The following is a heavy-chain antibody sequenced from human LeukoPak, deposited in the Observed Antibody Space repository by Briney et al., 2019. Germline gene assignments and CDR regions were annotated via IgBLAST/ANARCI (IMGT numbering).Heavy chain of an antibody. V-gene: IGHV4-30-2*01. Sequence: PSQTLTLTCAVSGGSISSGGYSWSWIRQPPGKGLEWIGYIYHSGSTYYNPSLKSRVTISVDRSKNQFSLKLSSVTAADTAVYYCARSAGVYDILNAYENNWFDPWGQGTLVTVSS. CDR1: GGSISSGGYS. CDR2: IYHSGST. CDR3: ARSAGVYDILNAYENNWFDP. D-gene: IGHD3-9*01. J-gene: IGHJ5*02.